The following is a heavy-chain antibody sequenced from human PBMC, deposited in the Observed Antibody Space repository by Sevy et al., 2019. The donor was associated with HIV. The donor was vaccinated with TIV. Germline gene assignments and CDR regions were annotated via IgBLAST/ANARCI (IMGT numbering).Heavy chain of an antibody. CDR3: ARGGHSYGLFDY. D-gene: IGHD5-18*01. V-gene: IGHV4-59*13. CDR2: MCHTGIT. Sequence: SETLSLTCTVSGGSISSYCCNWIRQSPGKGLEWIGYMCHTGITNYNPSLMSRVTISLATSRNQFSLRLSSLTAADTAVYYCARGGHSYGLFDYWGQGTLVTVSS. J-gene: IGHJ4*02. CDR1: GGSISSYC.